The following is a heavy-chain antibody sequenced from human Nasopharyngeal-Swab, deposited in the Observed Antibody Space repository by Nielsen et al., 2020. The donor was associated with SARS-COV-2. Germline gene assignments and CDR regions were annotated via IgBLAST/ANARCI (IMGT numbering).Heavy chain of an antibody. CDR1: GGSISSSSYY. D-gene: IGHD2-21*02. Sequence: SETLSLTCTVSGGSISSSSYYWGWIRQPPGKGLEWIGSIYYSGSTCYNPSLKSRVTISVDTSKNQFSLKLSSVTAADTAVYYCARERVTDKYFDYWGQGTLVTVSS. J-gene: IGHJ4*02. CDR3: ARERVTDKYFDY. CDR2: IYYSGST. V-gene: IGHV4-39*07.